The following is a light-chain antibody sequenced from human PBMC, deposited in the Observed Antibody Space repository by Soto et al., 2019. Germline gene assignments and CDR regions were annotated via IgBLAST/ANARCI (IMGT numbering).Light chain of an antibody. V-gene: IGKV1-27*01. CDR3: QKYSSVPV. J-gene: IGKJ3*01. CDR2: AAS. Sequence: DIQMTQSPTSLSASVGDRVTITCRASQDIRNFVAWYQQKPGKAPKLLIYAASTLQSGVPSRFSGSGSGTDFTLTINSLQPEDVATYSCQKYSSVPVFGPGTKLESK. CDR1: QDIRNF.